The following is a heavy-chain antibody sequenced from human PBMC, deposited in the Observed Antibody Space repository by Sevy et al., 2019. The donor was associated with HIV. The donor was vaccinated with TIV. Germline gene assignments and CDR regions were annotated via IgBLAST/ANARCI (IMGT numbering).Heavy chain of an antibody. CDR2: IPYYESNK. Sequence: GGSLRLSCTASGFTFSSFGMHWVRQAPGKGLEWVAFIPYYESNKYYADSVKGRFIISRDNSKNTLSPQMNSLRAVDTAVYYCAKDYSTGWYGYYYGMDVWGQGTTVTVSS. D-gene: IGHD6-19*01. V-gene: IGHV3-30*02. CDR1: GFTFSSFG. CDR3: AKDYSTGWYGYYYGMDV. J-gene: IGHJ6*02.